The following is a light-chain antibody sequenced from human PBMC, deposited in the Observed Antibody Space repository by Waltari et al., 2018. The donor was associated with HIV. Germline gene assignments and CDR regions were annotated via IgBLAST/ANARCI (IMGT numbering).Light chain of an antibody. V-gene: IGLV1-51*01. CDR1: SSNIGNNY. CDR2: DSS. J-gene: IGLJ3*02. Sequence: QSVLTQPPSVSAAPGQKVTISCSGSSSNIGNNYVSWYQQFPGAAPKLLIYDSSNGPSGSPDRFAGSKPGTSATLGITGLKTGDEADYYCGTWDSSLSVWVFGGGTKLTVL. CDR3: GTWDSSLSVWV.